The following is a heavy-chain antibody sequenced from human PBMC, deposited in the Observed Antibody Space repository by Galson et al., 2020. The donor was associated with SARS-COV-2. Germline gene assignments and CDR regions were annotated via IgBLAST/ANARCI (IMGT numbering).Heavy chain of an antibody. CDR1: GGSISSYY. CDR3: ARLPKPITIFGVVIPNWYFDL. V-gene: IGHV4-59*01. J-gene: IGHJ2*01. D-gene: IGHD3-3*01. CDR2: IYYSGST. Sequence: SETLSLTCTVSGGSISSYYWSWIRQPPGKGLEWIGYIYYSGSTNYNPSLKSRVTISVDTSKNQFSLKLSSVTAADTAVYYCARLPKPITIFGVVIPNWYFDLWGRGTLVTVSS.